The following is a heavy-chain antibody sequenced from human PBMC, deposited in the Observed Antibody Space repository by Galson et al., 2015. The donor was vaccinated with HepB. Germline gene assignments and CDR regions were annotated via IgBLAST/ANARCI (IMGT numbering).Heavy chain of an antibody. CDR2: INTNTGNP. D-gene: IGHD4-11*01. CDR3: ARDLSPDTVTTTYYYYGMDV. J-gene: IGHJ6*02. V-gene: IGHV7-4-1*02. CDR1: GYTFTSYA. Sequence: SVKVSCKASGYTFTSYAMNWVRQAPGQGLEWMGWINTNTGNPTYAQGFTGRFVFSLDTSVSTAYLQISSLKAEDTAVYYCARDLSPDTVTTTYYYYGMDVWGQGTTVTVSS.